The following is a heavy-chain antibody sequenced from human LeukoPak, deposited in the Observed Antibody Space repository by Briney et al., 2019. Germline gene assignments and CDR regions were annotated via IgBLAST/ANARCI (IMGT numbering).Heavy chain of an antibody. J-gene: IGHJ5*01. CDR2: IYYSGST. V-gene: IGHV4-59*11. D-gene: IGHD3-3*01. CDR1: GGFISSHY. CDR3: AREPVYDFWSGQGSWFDS. Sequence: SETLSLTCTVSGGFISSHYWSWIRQPPGKGLEWIGYIYYSGSTNYNPSLKSRVTISVDTSKNQFSLKLSSVTAADTAVYYCAREPVYDFWSGQGSWFDSWGQGTLVTVSS.